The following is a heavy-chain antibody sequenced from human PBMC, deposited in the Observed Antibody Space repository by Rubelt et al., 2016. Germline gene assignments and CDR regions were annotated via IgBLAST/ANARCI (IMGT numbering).Heavy chain of an antibody. V-gene: IGHV4-59*01. J-gene: IGHJ1*01. CDR2: VYYSGST. CDR3: AYSSGYYDEYFQH. D-gene: IGHD3-22*01. CDR1: GGSISSYY. Sequence: GGSISSYYWSWIRQPPGKGLEWIGYVYYSGSTNYNPSLKSRVTISGDTSTNQFSLKLSSVTAADTAVYYCAYSSGYYDEYFQHWGQGTLVTVSS.